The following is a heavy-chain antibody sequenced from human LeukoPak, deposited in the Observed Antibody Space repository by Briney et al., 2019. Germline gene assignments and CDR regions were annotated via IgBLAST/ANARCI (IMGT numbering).Heavy chain of an antibody. CDR3: ARSRAPGAADAFDI. CDR1: GYSFTSYW. J-gene: IGHJ3*02. Sequence: GASLQISSKASGYSFTSYWMGWGRRMPGKGGEWMGIIYPGDSDTRYSPSFQGQVTISADKSINTAYLQWSSLKAPDTAMYYCARSRAPGAADAFDIWGQGTMVTVSS. CDR2: IYPGDSDT. V-gene: IGHV5-51*01. D-gene: IGHD7-27*01.